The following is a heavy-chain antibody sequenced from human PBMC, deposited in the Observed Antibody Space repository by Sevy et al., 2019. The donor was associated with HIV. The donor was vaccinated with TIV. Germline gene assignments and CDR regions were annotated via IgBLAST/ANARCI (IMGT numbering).Heavy chain of an antibody. J-gene: IGHJ3*02. V-gene: IGHV3-23*01. CDR1: GFTFSSYA. CDR2: ISGSGGST. D-gene: IGHD3-22*01. CDR3: AKDLYYDSSGYYHPLAFDI. Sequence: GGSLRLSCAASGFTFSSYAMSWVRQAPGKGLEWVSAISGSGGSTYYAHSVKGRFTISRDNSKNTLYLQMNSLRAEDTAVYYCAKDLYYDSSGYYHPLAFDIWGQGTMVTVSS.